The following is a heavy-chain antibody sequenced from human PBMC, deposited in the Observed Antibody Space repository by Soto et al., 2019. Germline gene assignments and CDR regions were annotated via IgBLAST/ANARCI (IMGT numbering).Heavy chain of an antibody. V-gene: IGHV3-23*01. J-gene: IGHJ4*02. CDR2: VSGSGESP. CDR3: AKGNSGWYAYYFDF. Sequence: EVQLLVSGGGLVQPGGSLRLSCAASGFTFRTNAMSWVRQAPGKGLEWVSGVSGSGESPYYADSVRGRFTVSRDNSKNTLYLQMSGRKAEDTAVYYCAKGNSGWYAYYFDFWGQGIFVAVSS. CDR1: GFTFRTNA. D-gene: IGHD6-19*01.